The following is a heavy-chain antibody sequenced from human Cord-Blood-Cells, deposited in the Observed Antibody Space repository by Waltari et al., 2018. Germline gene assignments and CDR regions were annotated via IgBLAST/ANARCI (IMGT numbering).Heavy chain of an antibody. J-gene: IGHJ6*02. V-gene: IGHV4-34*01. D-gene: IGHD2-2*01. Sequence: QVQLQQWGAGLLKPSETLSLTCAVYGGSFSGYYWSWIRQPPGKGLEWIGELNHSGSTNYNPSLKNRVTISVDTSKNQFSLKLSSVTAADTAVYYCARGGGYCSSTSCFVKSYYYYGMDVWGQGTTVTVSS. CDR1: GGSFSGYY. CDR2: LNHSGST. CDR3: ARGGGYCSSTSCFVKSYYYYGMDV.